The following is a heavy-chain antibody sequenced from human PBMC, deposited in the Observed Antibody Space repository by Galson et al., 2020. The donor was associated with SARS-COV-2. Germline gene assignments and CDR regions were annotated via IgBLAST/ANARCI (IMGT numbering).Heavy chain of an antibody. V-gene: IGHV4-34*01. J-gene: IGHJ3*02. Sequence: SETLSLTCAVYGGSFSGYYWSWIRQPPGKGLEWIGEINHSGSTNYNPSLKSRVTISVDTSKNQFSLKLSSVTAADTAVYYCARAGADYYDSSGYYYGAFDIWGQGTMVTVSS. CDR2: INHSGST. CDR3: ARAGADYYDSSGYYYGAFDI. CDR1: GGSFSGYY. D-gene: IGHD3-22*01.